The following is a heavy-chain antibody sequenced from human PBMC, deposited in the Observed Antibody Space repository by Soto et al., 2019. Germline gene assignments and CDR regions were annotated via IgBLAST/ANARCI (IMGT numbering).Heavy chain of an antibody. CDR2: IIPIFGTA. D-gene: IGHD3-10*01. Sequence: QVQLVQSGAEVKKPGSSVKVSCKASGGPFSSYAISWVRQAPGQGLEWMGGIIPIFGTANYAQKYQGRVTITADKSTSTAYMELSSLRSEDTAVYYCARLTGSGSYYTSPYYYYYGMVVWGQGTTVTVSS. V-gene: IGHV1-69*06. CDR1: GGPFSSYA. CDR3: ARLTGSGSYYTSPYYYYYGMVV. J-gene: IGHJ6*02.